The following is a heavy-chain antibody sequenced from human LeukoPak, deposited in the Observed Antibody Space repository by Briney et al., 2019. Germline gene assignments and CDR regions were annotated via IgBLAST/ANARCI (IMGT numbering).Heavy chain of an antibody. J-gene: IGHJ5*02. CDR2: INAGNGNT. CDR3: ARGLITWASKQQLWWFDP. V-gene: IGHV1-3*01. D-gene: IGHD6-13*01. Sequence: GASVKVSCKASGYTFTSYAMHWVRQAPGQRLEWMGWINAGNGNTKYSQKFQGRVTITRDTSARTAYMELSSLRSEDTAVYYCARGLITWASKQQLWWFDPWGQGTLVTVSS. CDR1: GYTFTSYA.